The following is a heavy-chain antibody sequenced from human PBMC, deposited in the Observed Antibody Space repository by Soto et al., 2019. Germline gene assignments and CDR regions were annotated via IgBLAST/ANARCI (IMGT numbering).Heavy chain of an antibody. D-gene: IGHD6-19*01. J-gene: IGHJ5*02. V-gene: IGHV4-39*01. CDR3: AKLIAVAGTIVFDP. CDR2: IYYSGST. CDR1: GGSISSSSYY. Sequence: QLQLQESGPGLVKPSETLSLTCTVSGGSISSSSYYWGWIRQPPGKGLEWIGSIYYSGSTYYNPSLKSRVTISVDTSQNQFSLKLSSVTAADTAVYYCAKLIAVAGTIVFDPWGQGTLVTVSS.